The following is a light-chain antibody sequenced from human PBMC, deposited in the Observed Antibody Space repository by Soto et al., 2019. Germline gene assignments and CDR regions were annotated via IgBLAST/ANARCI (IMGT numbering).Light chain of an antibody. J-gene: IGLJ2*01. Sequence: QSALTQPASVSGSPGQSITISCTGSNSDIGGYDSVSWYQQHPGKAPKLIIYDVNNRPSGASDRFSGSKSGNTASLTISGLQAEDEADYFCCSYIGKTTGVFGGGTKVTVL. V-gene: IGLV2-14*03. CDR1: NSDIGGYDS. CDR2: DVN. CDR3: CSYIGKTTGV.